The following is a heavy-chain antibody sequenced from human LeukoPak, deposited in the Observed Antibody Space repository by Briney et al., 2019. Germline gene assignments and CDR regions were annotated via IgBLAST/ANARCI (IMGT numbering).Heavy chain of an antibody. Sequence: GASVKVSCKASGYTFTSYGISWVRQAPGQGLEWMCWIGAYYGNTNYAQNLQGRVTMTTDTSTSTAYMELRSLRSDDTAVYYCARDNSVRDEAWWFNPWGQGTLVTVSS. CDR3: ARDNSVRDEAWWFNP. J-gene: IGHJ5*02. V-gene: IGHV1-18*01. D-gene: IGHD5-24*01. CDR1: GYTFTSYG. CDR2: IGAYYGNT.